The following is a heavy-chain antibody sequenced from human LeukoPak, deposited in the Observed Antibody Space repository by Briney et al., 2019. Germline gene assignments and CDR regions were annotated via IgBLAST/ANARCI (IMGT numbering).Heavy chain of an antibody. CDR3: ARNMAVAGTPGV. V-gene: IGHV1-3*04. CDR2: INTGNGDT. J-gene: IGHJ4*02. Sequence: ASVKVSCKASGYTFTSYPVHWVRQAPGQRLEWMGWINTGNGDTKYSQQFQGRVTVTRDTSASTAYMEVSSLRSEDTAVYYCARNMAVAGTPGVWGQGTLVTVSS. D-gene: IGHD6-19*01. CDR1: GYTFTSYP.